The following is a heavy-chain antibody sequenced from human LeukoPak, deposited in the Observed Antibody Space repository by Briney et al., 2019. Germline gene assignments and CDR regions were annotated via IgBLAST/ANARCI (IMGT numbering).Heavy chain of an antibody. J-gene: IGHJ6*03. D-gene: IGHD3-10*01. CDR3: AKCGGQLLWFGTGYMDV. V-gene: IGHV3-23*01. Sequence: GGTLRLSCAASGFTFSSYGMSWVREAPGKGLEWVSAICGSGGSTYYADSVKGRFTISRDNSKNTLYLQMNSLRAEDTAVYYCAKCGGQLLWFGTGYMDVWGKGTTVTISS. CDR1: GFTFSSYG. CDR2: ICGSGGST.